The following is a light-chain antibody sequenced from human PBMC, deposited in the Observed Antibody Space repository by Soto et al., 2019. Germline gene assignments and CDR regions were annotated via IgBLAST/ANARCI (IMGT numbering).Light chain of an antibody. J-gene: IGKJ1*01. CDR2: GAS. Sequence: IVMTQSPATLSVSPGERATLSCRASQTIDNRLAWYQQRPGQAPRLLIYGASIRAIGIPARFSGSGSGTEFTLTISGLQSEDFGVYYCQQYKNWRTFGQGTNVDIK. CDR3: QQYKNWRT. V-gene: IGKV3-15*01. CDR1: QTIDNR.